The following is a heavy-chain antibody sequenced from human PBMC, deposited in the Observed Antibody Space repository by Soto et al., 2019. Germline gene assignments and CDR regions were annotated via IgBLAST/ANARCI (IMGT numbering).Heavy chain of an antibody. V-gene: IGHV3-23*01. Sequence: EVQLLESAGSLVQPGGSLRLSCAASGFTFSSSAMIWVRQAPGMGLEWVSAISGSGGSTYYADSVKGRFTISRDNSKNTLYLQMNSLTAEDAAVYYCAKPGIIHGSGSYFPFHSWGQGTLVTVSS. J-gene: IGHJ4*02. D-gene: IGHD3-10*01. CDR3: AKPGIIHGSGSYFPFHS. CDR2: ISGSGGST. CDR1: GFTFSSSA.